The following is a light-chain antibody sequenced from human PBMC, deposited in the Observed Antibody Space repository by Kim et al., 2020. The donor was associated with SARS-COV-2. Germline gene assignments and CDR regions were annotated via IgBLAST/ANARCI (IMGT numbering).Light chain of an antibody. Sequence: PASISCRSSQSLLHSNGYNYLDWYLQKPGQSPQLLIYLGSNRASGVPDRFSGSGSGTDFTLKISRVDAEDVGVYYCMQALQTSITFGQGTRLEIK. CDR1: QSLLHSNGYNY. V-gene: IGKV2-28*01. CDR3: MQALQTSIT. CDR2: LGS. J-gene: IGKJ5*01.